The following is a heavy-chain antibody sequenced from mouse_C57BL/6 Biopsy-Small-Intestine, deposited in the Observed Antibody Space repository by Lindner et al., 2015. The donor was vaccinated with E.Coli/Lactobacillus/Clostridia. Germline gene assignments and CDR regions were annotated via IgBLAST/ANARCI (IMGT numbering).Heavy chain of an antibody. V-gene: IGHV1-62-2*01. D-gene: IGHD2-1*01. CDR1: GYTFTEYT. J-gene: IGHJ3*01. CDR3: ARHEEGIYYGNFWFAY. Sequence: VQLQESGAELVKPEASVKLSCKASGYTFTEYTIHWIKQRSGQGLEWIGWFYPGSGNIKYNEKFKDKATLTADKSSSTVYMEISRLTSEDSAVYFCARHEEGIYYGNFWFAYWGQGTLVTVSA. CDR2: FYPGSGNI.